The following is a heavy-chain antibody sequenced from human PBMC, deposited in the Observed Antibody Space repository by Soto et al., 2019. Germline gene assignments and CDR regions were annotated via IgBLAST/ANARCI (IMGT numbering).Heavy chain of an antibody. D-gene: IGHD3-3*02. CDR1: GGSISTSSYY. CDR3: ARPSALAPTERGGVDF. V-gene: IGHV4-39*01. Sequence: QLQLQESGPGLVKPSETLSLTCTVSGGSISTSSYYWGWIRQPPGKGLEWIGYIYYSGSTNYNPSLKIRAPISVDTSDRRLSLKLPSVTAADTAVYYCARPSALAPTERGGVDFWCQGNLVSVS. J-gene: IGHJ4*02. CDR2: IYYSGST.